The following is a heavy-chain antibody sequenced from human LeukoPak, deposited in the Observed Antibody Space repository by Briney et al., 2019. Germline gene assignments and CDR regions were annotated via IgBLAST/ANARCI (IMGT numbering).Heavy chain of an antibody. CDR2: IYHSGST. Sequence: SETLSLTCAVSGGSISSSNWWSWVRQPPGKGLEWIGEIYHSGSTNYNLSLKSRVTISVDKSKNQFSLKLSSVTAADTAVYYCASRPSKIAVAGRGSAFDIWGQGTMVTVSS. V-gene: IGHV4-4*02. J-gene: IGHJ3*02. CDR3: ASRPSKIAVAGRGSAFDI. D-gene: IGHD6-19*01. CDR1: GGSISSSNW.